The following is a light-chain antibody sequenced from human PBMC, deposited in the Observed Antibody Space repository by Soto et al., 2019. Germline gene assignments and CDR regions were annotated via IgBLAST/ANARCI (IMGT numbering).Light chain of an antibody. Sequence: QSALTQPASVSGSPGQSITISCAGTMRDVGAYNLVSWYQQHPGRAPQLIIYEVSNRPSGVSNRFSGSKSGNTASLTISGLQAEDEADYYCSSYTSSSTLVFGGGTKVTVL. J-gene: IGLJ2*01. CDR2: EVS. CDR1: MRDVGAYNL. CDR3: SSYTSSSTLV. V-gene: IGLV2-14*01.